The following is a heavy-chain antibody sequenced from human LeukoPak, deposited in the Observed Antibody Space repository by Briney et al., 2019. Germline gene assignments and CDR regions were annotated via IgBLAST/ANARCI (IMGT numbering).Heavy chain of an antibody. CDR2: IKSKTDGGTT. CDR3: AKHPPLFP. CDR1: RFTFSNAW. Sequence: PGGSLRLSCAASRFTFSNAWMSWVRQAPGKGLEWVGRIKSKTDGGTTEYAAPVKGRFTISRDDSKNTLHLQVNSLKTEDTAVYYCAKHPPLFPWGQGTLVTVSS. V-gene: IGHV3-15*01. J-gene: IGHJ5*02. D-gene: IGHD3-10*01.